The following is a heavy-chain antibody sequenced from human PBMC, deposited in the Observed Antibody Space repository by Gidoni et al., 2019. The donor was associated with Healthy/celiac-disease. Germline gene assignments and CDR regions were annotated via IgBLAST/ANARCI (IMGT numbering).Heavy chain of an antibody. V-gene: IGHV4-34*01. CDR2: INHSGST. D-gene: IGHD5-18*01. J-gene: IGHJ4*02. Sequence: QVQLQQWGAGLLKPSETLSLTCAVYGGSFSGYYWSWIRQPPGKGLEWIGEINHSGSTNYNPSLKSRVTISVDTSKNQFSLKLSSVTAADTAVNYCARGASLGYSYGPPTYYFDYWGQGTLVTVSS. CDR3: ARGASLGYSYGPPTYYFDY. CDR1: GGSFSGYY.